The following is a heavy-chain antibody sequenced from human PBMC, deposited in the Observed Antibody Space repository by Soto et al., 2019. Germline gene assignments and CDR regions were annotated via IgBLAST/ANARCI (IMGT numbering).Heavy chain of an antibody. J-gene: IGHJ4*02. V-gene: IGHV3-23*01. D-gene: IGHD6-19*01. Sequence: GGSLRLSCAASGFSFSSYALNWVRQAPGKGLEWVSTISGRGGRAYCADSVKGRFTISRDNSKNALYLQLDSLRAEDTAVYYCAKDRSQGAVAGTSDFDYWGQGTLVTVSS. CDR1: GFSFSSYA. CDR2: ISGRGGRA. CDR3: AKDRSQGAVAGTSDFDY.